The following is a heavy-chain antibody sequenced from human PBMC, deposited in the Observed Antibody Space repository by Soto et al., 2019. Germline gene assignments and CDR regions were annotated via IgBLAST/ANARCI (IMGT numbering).Heavy chain of an antibody. CDR2: IYWDDSK. V-gene: IGHV2-5*08. D-gene: IGHD3-9*01. Sequence: LTCAVSGGSISSGGYSWNWIRQPPGKALEWLAVIYWDDSKHYSPSLRSRLTITKDTSKNQVVLTMTNMDPMDTGTYYCAHKGPEDWPLDYWGQGTLVTVSS. J-gene: IGHJ4*02. CDR3: AHKGPEDWPLDY. CDR1: GGSISSGGYS.